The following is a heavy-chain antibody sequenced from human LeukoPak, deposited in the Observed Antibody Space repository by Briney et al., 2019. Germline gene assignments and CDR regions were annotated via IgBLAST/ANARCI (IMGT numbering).Heavy chain of an antibody. CDR1: GGSISSYY. CDR2: IYTSGST. Sequence: SETLSLTCTASGGSISSYYWSWIRQPAGKGLEWIGHIYTSGSTNYNPSLKSRVTMSVDTSKNQFSLKLSSVTAADTAVYYCARDTYYYDSSGYYTLDYWGQGTLVTVSS. J-gene: IGHJ4*02. D-gene: IGHD3-22*01. CDR3: ARDTYYYDSSGYYTLDY. V-gene: IGHV4-4*07.